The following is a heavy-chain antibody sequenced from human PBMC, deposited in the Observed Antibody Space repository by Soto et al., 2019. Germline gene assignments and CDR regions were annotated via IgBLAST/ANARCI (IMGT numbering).Heavy chain of an antibody. J-gene: IGHJ4*02. Sequence: SETLSLTCAVSGGSISSGGYSWSWIRQPPGKGLEWIGYIYHSGSTYYNPSLKSRVTISVDRSKNQFSLKLSSVTAADAAVYYCARSSIEPRVYMYPFDFWGQGTRVTVSS. CDR1: GGSISSGGYS. CDR2: IYHSGST. V-gene: IGHV4-30-2*01. CDR3: ARSSIEPRVYMYPFDF. D-gene: IGHD6-6*01.